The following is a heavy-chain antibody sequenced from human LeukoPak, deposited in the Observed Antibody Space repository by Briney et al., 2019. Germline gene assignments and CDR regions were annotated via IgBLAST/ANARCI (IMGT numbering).Heavy chain of an antibody. CDR1: RSTVTSYY. CDR3: AKSGCPRGYYYYMDV. CDR2: IKLCGGST. J-gene: IGHJ6*03. V-gene: IGHV1-46*01. Sequence: GRASCTPARSTVTSYYMNSASQAAGHGRGWWGIIKLCGGSTSYAQKFQGSVTMTRDTSTSTVYMEPSTLRSEDTAVYYCAKSGCPRGYYYYMDVWGKGTTVTISS.